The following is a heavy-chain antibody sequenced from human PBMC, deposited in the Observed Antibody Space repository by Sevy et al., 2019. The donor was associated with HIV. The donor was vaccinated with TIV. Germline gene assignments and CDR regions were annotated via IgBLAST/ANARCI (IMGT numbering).Heavy chain of an antibody. CDR3: AHRRAFGGVIASYYYYYGMDV. Sequence: SGPTLVKPTQTLTLTCTFSGFSLSTSGVGVGWIRQPPGKALEWLALIYWNDDKRYSPSLKSRLTITKDTSKNQVVLTMTNMDPVDTATYYCAHRRAFGGVIASYYYYYGMDVWGQGTTVTVSS. V-gene: IGHV2-5*01. J-gene: IGHJ6*02. CDR1: GFSLSTSGVG. D-gene: IGHD3-16*02. CDR2: IYWNDDK.